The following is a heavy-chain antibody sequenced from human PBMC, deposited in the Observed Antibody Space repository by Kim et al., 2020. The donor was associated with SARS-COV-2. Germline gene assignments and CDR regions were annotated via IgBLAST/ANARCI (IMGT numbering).Heavy chain of an antibody. V-gene: IGHV1-69*13. CDR1: GGTFSSYA. J-gene: IGHJ6*02. Sequence: SVKVSCKASGGTFSSYAISWVRQAPGQGLEWMGGIIPIFGTANYAQKFQGRVTITADESTSTAYMELSSLRSEDTAVYYCAGGGGAADIYYYYYGMDVWGQGTTVTVSS. CDR3: AGGGGAADIYYYYYGMDV. D-gene: IGHD3-16*01. CDR2: IIPIFGTA.